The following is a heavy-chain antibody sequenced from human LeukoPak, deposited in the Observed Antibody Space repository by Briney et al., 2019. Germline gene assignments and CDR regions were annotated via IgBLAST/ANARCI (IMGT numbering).Heavy chain of an antibody. CDR2: IRYDGSNK. CDR3: AKERSMRLRLSWFDP. J-gene: IGHJ5*02. CDR1: GFTFSSYG. V-gene: IGHV3-30*02. D-gene: IGHD5-12*01. Sequence: GGSLRLSCAASGFTFSSYGMHWVRQAPGKGLEWVAFIRYDGSNKYYADSVKGRFTISRDNSKNTLYLQMNSLRAEDTAVYYCAKERSMRLRLSWFDPWGQGTLVTVSS.